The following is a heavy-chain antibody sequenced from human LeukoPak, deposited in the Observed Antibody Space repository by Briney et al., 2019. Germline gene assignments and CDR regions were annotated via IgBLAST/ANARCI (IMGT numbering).Heavy chain of an antibody. CDR3: ARCAHYYDRRSTGYWAYYMDV. CDR2: INHSGST. V-gene: IGHV4-34*01. D-gene: IGHD3-22*01. Sequence: SETLFLTCAVYGGSFSGYYWSWIRQPPGKGLEWIGEINHSGSTNYNPSLKSRVTISVDTSKNQFSLKLSSVTAADTAVYYCARCAHYYDRRSTGYWAYYMDVWGKGTTVTVSS. J-gene: IGHJ6*03. CDR1: GGSFSGYY.